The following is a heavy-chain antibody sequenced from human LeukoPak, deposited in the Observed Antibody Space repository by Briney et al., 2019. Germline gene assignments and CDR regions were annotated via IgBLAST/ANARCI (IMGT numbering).Heavy chain of an antibody. CDR2: IYSGGST. Sequence: GRSLRLSCVASGFTFSTYAIHWVRQAPGKGLEWVSVIYSGGSTYYADSVKGRFTISRDNSKNTLYLQMNSLRAEDTAVYYCARLITMVRGSWFDPWGQGTLVTVSS. D-gene: IGHD3-10*01. CDR1: GFTFSTYA. J-gene: IGHJ5*02. CDR3: ARLITMVRGSWFDP. V-gene: IGHV3-53*01.